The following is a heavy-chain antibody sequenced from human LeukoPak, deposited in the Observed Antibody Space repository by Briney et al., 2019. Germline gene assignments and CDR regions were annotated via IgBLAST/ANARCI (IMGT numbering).Heavy chain of an antibody. CDR2: INHSGST. CDR1: GGSFSGYY. V-gene: IGHV4-34*01. CDR3: ATCRDEFGDYGFTS. D-gene: IGHD4-17*01. Sequence: SETLSLTCAVYGGSFSGYYWSWIRQPPGKGLEWIGEINHSGSTNYNPSLKSRVTISVDTSKNLFSLKLTSVTAADTAVYYCATCRDEFGDYGFTSWGQGTLVTVSS. J-gene: IGHJ5*02.